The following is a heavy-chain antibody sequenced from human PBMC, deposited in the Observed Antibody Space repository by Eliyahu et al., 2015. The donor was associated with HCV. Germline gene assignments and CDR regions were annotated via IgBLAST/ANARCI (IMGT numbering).Heavy chain of an antibody. CDR1: GSTFSSYA. D-gene: IGHD3-22*01. CDR3: AKDPGTYDSRDY. Sequence: EVQLLESGGGLVQPGGSLRLSCSASGSTFSSYAMSWVRQAPGKGLEWVSAISGSGGSTYYADPVKGRFTISRDNSKNTLYLQMNSLRAEDTAVYYCAKDPGTYDSRDYWGQGTLVTVSS. J-gene: IGHJ4*02. V-gene: IGHV3-23*01. CDR2: ISGSGGST.